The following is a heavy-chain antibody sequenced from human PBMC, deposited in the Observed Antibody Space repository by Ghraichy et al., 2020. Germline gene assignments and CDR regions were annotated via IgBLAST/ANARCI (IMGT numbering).Heavy chain of an antibody. Sequence: GESLNISCAASGFTFSSYSMNWVRQAPGKGLEWVSYISSSSSTIYYADSVKGRFTISRDNAKNSLYLQMNSLRDEDTAVYYCARGINWNYVPGGPTYYYYYGMDVWGQGTTVTVSS. D-gene: IGHD1-7*01. CDR1: GFTFSSYS. J-gene: IGHJ6*02. CDR2: ISSSSSTI. V-gene: IGHV3-48*02. CDR3: ARGINWNYVPGGPTYYYYYGMDV.